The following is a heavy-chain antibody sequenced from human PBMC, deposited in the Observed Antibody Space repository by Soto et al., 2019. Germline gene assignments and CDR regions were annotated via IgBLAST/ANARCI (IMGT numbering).Heavy chain of an antibody. J-gene: IGHJ6*02. CDR1: GYTFTSYD. Sequence: QVQLVQSGAEVKKPGASVKVSCKASGYTFTSYDINWVRQATGQGLEWMGWMNPNSGNTGYAQKFQGRVTMTRNTSISTAYMELRSRRSEDAAVYYCGRSYYDSYGMDVWGQGTTVTVSS. CDR2: MNPNSGNT. V-gene: IGHV1-8*01. D-gene: IGHD3-16*01. CDR3: GRSYYDSYGMDV.